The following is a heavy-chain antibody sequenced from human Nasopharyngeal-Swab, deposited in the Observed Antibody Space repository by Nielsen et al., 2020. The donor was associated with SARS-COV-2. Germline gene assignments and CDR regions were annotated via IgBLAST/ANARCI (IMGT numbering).Heavy chain of an antibody. CDR2: ISYDGSNK. J-gene: IGHJ6*02. CDR1: GFTFSSYA. D-gene: IGHD1-1*01. CDR3: ARDTCNNNWYACYDYGMDV. V-gene: IGHV3-30-3*01. Sequence: GESLKISCAASGFTFSSYAMYWVRQAPGKGLEWVTLISYDGSNKYYADSVKGRFTNPRENSKNARYLQMNILKVEETGMYYCARDTCNNNWYACYDYGMDVWGQGTTVTVSS.